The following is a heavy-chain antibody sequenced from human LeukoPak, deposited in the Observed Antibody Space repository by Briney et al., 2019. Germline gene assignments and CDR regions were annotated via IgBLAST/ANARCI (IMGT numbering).Heavy chain of an antibody. Sequence: SETLSLTCTVSGGSISSYYWSWIRQPPGKGLEWIGEINHSGSTNYNPSLKSRVAISVDTSKNQFSLKLSSVTAADTAVYYCARRLYSSGWYRNNWFDPWGQGTLVTVSS. V-gene: IGHV4-34*01. D-gene: IGHD6-19*01. CDR2: INHSGST. CDR1: GGSISSYY. J-gene: IGHJ5*02. CDR3: ARRLYSSGWYRNNWFDP.